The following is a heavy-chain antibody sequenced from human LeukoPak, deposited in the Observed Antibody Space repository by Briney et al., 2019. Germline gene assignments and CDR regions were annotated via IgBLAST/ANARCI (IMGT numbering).Heavy chain of an antibody. Sequence: GGTLRLSCAASGFTFSTYAMSWVRQALGKGLEWGSAISGSVGSTNYADSGKGRFTISRDNCKNTLYLQMNSLRAEDTAIYHCAKRGYSSSLGWSYYFDYWGQGTLVTVSS. CDR2: ISGSVGST. CDR1: GFTFSTYA. V-gene: IGHV3-23*01. CDR3: AKRGYSSSLGWSYYFDY. D-gene: IGHD6-13*01. J-gene: IGHJ4*02.